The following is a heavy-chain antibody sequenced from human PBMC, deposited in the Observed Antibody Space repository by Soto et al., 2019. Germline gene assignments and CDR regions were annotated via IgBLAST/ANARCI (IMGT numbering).Heavy chain of an antibody. Sequence: PGGSLRLSCAASGFTFSSYAMSWVRQAPGKGLEWVSAISGSGGSTYYADSVKGRFTISRDNSKNTLYLQMNSLRAEDTAVYYCATGGYNWNYILKPHNFDYWGQGTLVTVSS. J-gene: IGHJ4*02. V-gene: IGHV3-23*01. CDR1: GFTFSSYA. CDR2: ISGSGGST. CDR3: ATGGYNWNYILKPHNFDY. D-gene: IGHD1-7*01.